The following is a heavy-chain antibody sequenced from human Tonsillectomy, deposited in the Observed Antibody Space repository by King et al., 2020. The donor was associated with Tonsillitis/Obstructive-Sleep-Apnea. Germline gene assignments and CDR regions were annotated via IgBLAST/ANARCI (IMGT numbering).Heavy chain of an antibody. D-gene: IGHD3-3*01. J-gene: IGHJ4*02. CDR3: ARAENFWSAPFDY. Sequence: VQLVESGGGLVQPGGSLRLSCAASRFTFSSYEMNWVRQAPGKGLEWVSYISSSGSTIYYADSVKGRFTVSRDNAKNSLYLQINSLRAADTALYYCARAENFWSAPFDYWGQGTLVTVSS. V-gene: IGHV3-48*03. CDR1: RFTFSSYE. CDR2: ISSSGSTI.